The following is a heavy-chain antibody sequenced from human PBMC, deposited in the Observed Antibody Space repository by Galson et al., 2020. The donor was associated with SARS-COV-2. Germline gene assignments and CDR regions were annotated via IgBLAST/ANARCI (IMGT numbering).Heavy chain of an antibody. CDR3: ARARWTLVLGDTFDI. CDR2: IYTSGST. Sequence: SETLSLTCSVSGGSISSGNYYWSWIRQPAGKGLEWIGRIYTSGSTDYNPSLTSRVTISIDTSNNQFSLRLSSVTAADTAVYYCARARWTLVLGDTFDIWGHGTLVTVSS. J-gene: IGHJ3*02. V-gene: IGHV4-61*02. D-gene: IGHD6-13*01. CDR1: GGSISSGNYY.